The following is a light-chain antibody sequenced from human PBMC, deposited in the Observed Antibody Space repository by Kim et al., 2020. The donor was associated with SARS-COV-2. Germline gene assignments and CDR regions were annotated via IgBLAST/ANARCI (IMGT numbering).Light chain of an antibody. V-gene: IGKV1-39*01. CDR3: KQINSTPHT. Sequence: DIQMTQSPSSLSASVGDRVTITCRASQSISSYLNWYQQKPGKAPKLLIYAASSLQSGVPSRFSGSGSGTDFTLTISSLQPEDFETYYCKQINSTPHTFGQGTKR. CDR1: QSISSY. CDR2: AAS. J-gene: IGKJ2*01.